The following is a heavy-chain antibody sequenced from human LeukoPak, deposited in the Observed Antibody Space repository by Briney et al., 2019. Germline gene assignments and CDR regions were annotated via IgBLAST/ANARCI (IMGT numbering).Heavy chain of an antibody. CDR1: GYTFTIYY. CDR2: INPSGGST. V-gene: IGHV1-46*01. Sequence: GXSVKVSCKASGYTFTIYYMHWVRQAPGQGLEWMGIINPSGGSTSYAQKFQGRVTMTRDTSTSTVYMELSSLRSEDTAVYYCARDQGGYGDYWGQGTLVTVSS. D-gene: IGHD3-22*01. J-gene: IGHJ4*02. CDR3: ARDQGGYGDY.